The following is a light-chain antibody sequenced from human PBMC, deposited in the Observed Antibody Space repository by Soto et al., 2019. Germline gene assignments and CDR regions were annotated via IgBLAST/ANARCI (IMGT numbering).Light chain of an antibody. V-gene: IGKV3-20*01. Sequence: IVLTPSPGTLSLSPGESATLSCRASHNVTGRFLAWYHHKHGQSPRLLLYGASSRATGIPERISGDGSGTEFTLTISRLEPDDFASYVCQQYADSAPTVGGGTKGEIK. CDR3: QQYADSAPT. J-gene: IGKJ4*01. CDR2: GAS. CDR1: HNVTGRF.